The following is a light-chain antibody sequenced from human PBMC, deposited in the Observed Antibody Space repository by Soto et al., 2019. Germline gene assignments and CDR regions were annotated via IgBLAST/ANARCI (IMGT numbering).Light chain of an antibody. Sequence: EIVLTQSPGTLSLSPGERATLSCRASQGLSSDYLAWYQQKPGQAPRLLIHAASSRATGIPDRFSGSGSGTDFTLTISSLQPEDFATYYCQQLKSNLITFGQGTRLEIK. CDR2: AAS. CDR1: QGLSSDY. V-gene: IGKV3-20*01. CDR3: QQLKSNLIT. J-gene: IGKJ5*01.